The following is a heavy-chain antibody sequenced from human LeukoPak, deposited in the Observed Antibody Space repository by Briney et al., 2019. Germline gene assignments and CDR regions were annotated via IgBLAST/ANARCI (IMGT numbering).Heavy chain of an antibody. CDR3: ARETYYYDSSGYPNYYYYGVDV. Sequence: GGSLRLSCAASGFTFSSYWMSWVRQAPGKGLEWVANIKQDGSEKYYVDSVKGRFTIPRDNAKNSLYLQMNSLRAEDTAVYYCARETYYYDSSGYPNYYYYGVDVWGQGTTVTVSS. CDR1: GFTFSSYW. D-gene: IGHD3-22*01. J-gene: IGHJ6*02. CDR2: IKQDGSEK. V-gene: IGHV3-7*03.